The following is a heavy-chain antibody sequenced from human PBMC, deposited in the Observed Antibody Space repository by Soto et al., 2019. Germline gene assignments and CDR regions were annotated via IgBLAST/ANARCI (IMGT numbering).Heavy chain of an antibody. V-gene: IGHV4-34*01. Sequence: SETLCLTCAVYGGSFSGYYWSWIRQPPGEGLEWIGEINHSGSTNYNPSLKSRVTISVDTSKNQFSLKLSSVTAADTAVYYCARDLYSSSWFDYWGQGTLVTVS. CDR1: GGSFSGYY. CDR2: INHSGST. D-gene: IGHD6-13*01. CDR3: ARDLYSSSWFDY. J-gene: IGHJ5*01.